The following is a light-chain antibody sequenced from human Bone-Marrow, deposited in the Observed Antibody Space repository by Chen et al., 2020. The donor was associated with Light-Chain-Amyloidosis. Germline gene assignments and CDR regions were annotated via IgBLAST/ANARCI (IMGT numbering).Light chain of an antibody. CDR2: RDS. V-gene: IGLV1-44*01. CDR1: SSNIGSET. J-gene: IGLJ3*02. CDR3: SAGDDSLNSWV. Sequence: QSALTQPPSASGAPGQRVTISCSGSSSNIGSETVNWYQLLPGTAPKHLIYRDSLRPPGVPDRLSGSKSGTSASLAISGLQSGDEGDYDCSAGDDSLNSWVFGGGTRLTVL.